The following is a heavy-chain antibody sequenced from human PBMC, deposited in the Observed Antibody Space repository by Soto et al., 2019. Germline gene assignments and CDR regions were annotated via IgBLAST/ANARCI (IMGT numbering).Heavy chain of an antibody. Sequence: QVQLVQSGAEVKKPGASVKVSCKASGYTFTSYAMHWVRQAPGQRLEWMGWTNAGNGNTKYSQKFQGRVTITRDTSASTAYMELSSLRSEDTAVYYCARFPYSSGWYEGDYWGQGTLVTVSS. CDR1: GYTFTSYA. D-gene: IGHD6-19*01. J-gene: IGHJ4*02. CDR3: ARFPYSSGWYEGDY. CDR2: TNAGNGNT. V-gene: IGHV1-3*01.